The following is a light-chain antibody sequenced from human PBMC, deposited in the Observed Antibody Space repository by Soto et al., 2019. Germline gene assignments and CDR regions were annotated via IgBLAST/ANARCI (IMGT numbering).Light chain of an antibody. CDR2: DVS. V-gene: IGLV2-14*03. Sequence: QSALTQPASVSGSPGQSITISCTGTSSDIGGFNFVSWYQQHPGKAPKVIIYDVSDRPSGVSDRFSGSKSGNTASLTISGLQAEDEADYYCASYRSGSHGVFGSGTKVTVL. CDR1: SSDIGGFNF. CDR3: ASYRSGSHGV. J-gene: IGLJ1*01.